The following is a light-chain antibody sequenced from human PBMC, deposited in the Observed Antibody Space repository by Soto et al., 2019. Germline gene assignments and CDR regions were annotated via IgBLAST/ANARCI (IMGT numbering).Light chain of an antibody. J-gene: IGLJ1*01. Sequence: QSVLTQPASVSGSPGQSITISCTGTSSDVGRYNLVSWYQQHPDKAPKLMIYEGSKRPSGVSNRFSGSKSGNTASLTISGLQVDDEADYLCCSYARSTYVFVTGTKVTDL. CDR1: SSDVGRYNL. CDR3: CSYARSTYV. V-gene: IGLV2-23*01. CDR2: EGS.